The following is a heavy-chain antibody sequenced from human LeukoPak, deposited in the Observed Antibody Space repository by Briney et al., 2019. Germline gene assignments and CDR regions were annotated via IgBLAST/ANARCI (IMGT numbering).Heavy chain of an antibody. CDR1: GFTFSSYS. CDR2: ISSSSSYI. J-gene: IGHJ6*02. Sequence: GGSPRLSCAASGFTFSSYSMTWVRQAPGKGLEWVSSISSSSSYIYYADSVKGRFTISRDNAKNSLYLQMNSLRAEDTAVYYCARDYYGSGSYYALYYYYYGMDVWGQGTTVTVSS. V-gene: IGHV3-21*01. D-gene: IGHD3-10*01. CDR3: ARDYYGSGSYYALYYYYYGMDV.